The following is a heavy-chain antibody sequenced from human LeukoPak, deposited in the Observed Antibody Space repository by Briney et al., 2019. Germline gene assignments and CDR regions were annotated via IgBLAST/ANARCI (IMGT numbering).Heavy chain of an antibody. J-gene: IGHJ4*02. Sequence: GGSLRLSCAASGFTFSSYSMNWVRQAPGKGLEWVSSISSSSSYIYYADSVKGRFAISRDNAKNSLYLQMNSLRAEGTAVYYCARAHTYYDILTGYYKDDYWGQGTLVTVSS. CDR3: ARAHTYYDILTGYYKDDY. CDR2: ISSSSSYI. V-gene: IGHV3-21*01. D-gene: IGHD3-9*01. CDR1: GFTFSSYS.